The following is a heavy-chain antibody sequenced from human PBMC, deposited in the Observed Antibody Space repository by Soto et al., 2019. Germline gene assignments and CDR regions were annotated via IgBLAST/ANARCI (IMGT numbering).Heavy chain of an antibody. CDR1: GGSISSYY. J-gene: IGHJ4*02. D-gene: IGHD3-3*01. Sequence: SETLSLTCTVSGGSISSYYWSWIRQPAGKGLEWIGRIYTSGSTNYNPSLKSRVTVSVDTSKNRFSLKLSSVTAADTAVYYCARDERGVATARFDYWGQGTLVTVSS. CDR3: ARDERGVATARFDY. CDR2: IYTSGST. V-gene: IGHV4-4*07.